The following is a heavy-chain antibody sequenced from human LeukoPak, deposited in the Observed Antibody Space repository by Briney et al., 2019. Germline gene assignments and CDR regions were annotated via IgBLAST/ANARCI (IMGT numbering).Heavy chain of an antibody. CDR2: ITDSPNYV. Sequence: KTGGSLRLSCAASGFTFTNSSMNWIRQAPGKGLEWVSSITDSPNYVEYADSVKGRFTISRDDAKNSPYLQMDSLRADDTAVYYCARDPYQLSWFDPWGQGTLVTVSS. CDR3: ARDPYQLSWFDP. V-gene: IGHV3-21*01. J-gene: IGHJ5*02. D-gene: IGHD1-1*01. CDR1: GFTFTNSS.